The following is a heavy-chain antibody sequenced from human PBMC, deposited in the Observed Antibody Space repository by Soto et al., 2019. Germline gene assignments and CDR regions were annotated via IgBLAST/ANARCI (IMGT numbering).Heavy chain of an antibody. D-gene: IGHD3-3*01. J-gene: IGHJ6*02. V-gene: IGHV3-11*03. Sequence: GGSLRLSCEASGFKFSDYHMSWIRQARGKGLEWISYISSSGSYTTYTDSVKGRFTISRDNAKSSLYLQMKNLRGDDTAIYYCASVATTTFGENTQYHDPLVDVWGQGNTVTVSS. CDR2: ISSSGSYT. CDR1: GFKFSDYH. CDR3: ASVATTTFGENTQYHDPLVDV.